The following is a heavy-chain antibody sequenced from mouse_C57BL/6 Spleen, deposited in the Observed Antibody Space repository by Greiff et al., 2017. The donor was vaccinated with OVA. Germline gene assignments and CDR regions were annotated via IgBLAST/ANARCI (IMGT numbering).Heavy chain of an antibody. D-gene: IGHD1-1*01. CDR3: ATPGVVAHWYFDV. J-gene: IGHJ1*03. Sequence: VQLQQPGTELVKPGASVKLSCKASGYTFTSYWMHWVKQRPGQGLEWIGNINPSNGGTNYNEKFKSKATLTVDKSSSTAYMQLSSLTSEDSAVYYCATPGVVAHWYFDVWGTGTTVTVSS. CDR1: GYTFTSYW. V-gene: IGHV1-53*01. CDR2: INPSNGGT.